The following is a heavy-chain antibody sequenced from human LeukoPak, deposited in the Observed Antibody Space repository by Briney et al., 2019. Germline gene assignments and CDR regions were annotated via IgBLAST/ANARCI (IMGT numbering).Heavy chain of an antibody. Sequence: GGSLRLSCAASGFTFSSYGMHWVRQAPGKGLEWVSYISSSGSTIYYADSVKGRFTISRDNAKNSLYLQMNSLRAEDTAVYYCARDPDYYYYYMDVWGKGTTITISS. CDR3: ARDPDYYYYYMDV. V-gene: IGHV3-48*04. CDR1: GFTFSSYG. CDR2: ISSSGSTI. J-gene: IGHJ6*03.